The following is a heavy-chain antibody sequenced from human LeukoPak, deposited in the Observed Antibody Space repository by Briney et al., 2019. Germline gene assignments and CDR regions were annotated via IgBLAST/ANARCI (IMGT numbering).Heavy chain of an antibody. Sequence: AASVKVSCKASGYTFTSYGISWVRQAPGQGLEWMGWTSAYNGNTNYAQKLQGRVTMTTDTSTSTAYMELRSLRSDDTAVYYCARDGYVQGYYYYYMDVWGKGTTVTVSS. CDR3: ARDGYVQGYYYYYMDV. J-gene: IGHJ6*03. CDR2: TSAYNGNT. CDR1: GYTFTSYG. D-gene: IGHD3-22*01. V-gene: IGHV1-18*01.